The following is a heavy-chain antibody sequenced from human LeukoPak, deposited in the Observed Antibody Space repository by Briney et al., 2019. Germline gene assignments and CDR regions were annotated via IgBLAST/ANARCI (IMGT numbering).Heavy chain of an antibody. CDR3: AREEYYYDSSGYYIWFDP. J-gene: IGHJ5*02. Sequence: ASVKVSCKASGYTFTSYAMHWVRQAPGQRLEWMGWINAGNGNTKYSQEFQGRVTITRDTSASTAYMELSSLRSEDMAVYYCAREEYYYDSSGYYIWFDPWGQGTLVTVSS. D-gene: IGHD3-22*01. CDR1: GYTFTSYA. V-gene: IGHV1-3*03. CDR2: INAGNGNT.